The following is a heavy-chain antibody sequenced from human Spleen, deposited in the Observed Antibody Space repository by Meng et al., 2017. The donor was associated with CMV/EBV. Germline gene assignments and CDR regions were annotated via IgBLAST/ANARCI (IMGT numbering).Heavy chain of an antibody. Sequence: GESLKISCAASGFSFSSYRMSWVRQAPGKGLEWISYISSSGSTINYADSVKGRFTISRDNAKNSLYLQRNSLRAEDTAVYYCARADIVVVPAAIMDYYGMDVWGQGTTVTVSS. V-gene: IGHV3-48*04. CDR3: ARADIVVVPAAIMDYYGMDV. CDR2: ISSSGSTI. D-gene: IGHD2-2*02. CDR1: GFSFSSYR. J-gene: IGHJ6*02.